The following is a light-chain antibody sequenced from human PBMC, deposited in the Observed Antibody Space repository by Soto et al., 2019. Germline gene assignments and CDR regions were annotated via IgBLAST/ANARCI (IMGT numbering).Light chain of an antibody. J-gene: IGKJ5*01. V-gene: IGKV3-20*01. CDR2: GAS. Sequence: EIVLRQSPGTLSLSPGERATLSCRASQSVSSSYLAWYQHKPGQAPRLLIYGASSRATGIPDRFSGSGSGTDFTLTISRLEPEDFALYYCQQYGTSRHGTFGQGTRLEIK. CDR3: QQYGTSRHGT. CDR1: QSVSSSY.